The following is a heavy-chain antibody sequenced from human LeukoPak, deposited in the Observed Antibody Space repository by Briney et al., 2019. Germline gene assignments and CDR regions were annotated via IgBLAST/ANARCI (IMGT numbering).Heavy chain of an antibody. V-gene: IGHV3-30*18. Sequence: GGSLRLSCAASGFTFSSYGMHWVRQAPGKGLEWVAVISYDGSNKYYADSVKGRFTISRNNSKNTLYLQMNSLRAEDTAVYYCAKDLGYPGGYWGQGTLVTVSS. J-gene: IGHJ4*02. CDR1: GFTFSSYG. CDR3: AKDLGYPGGY. CDR2: ISYDGSNK. D-gene: IGHD5-18*01.